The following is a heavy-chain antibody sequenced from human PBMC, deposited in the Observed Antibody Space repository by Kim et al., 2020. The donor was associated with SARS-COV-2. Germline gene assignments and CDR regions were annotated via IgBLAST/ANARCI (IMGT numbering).Heavy chain of an antibody. CDR2: ISYDGSNK. CDR3: AREKGYVFPMVRGVKDY. J-gene: IGHJ4*02. Sequence: GGSLRLSCAASGFTFSSYAMHWVRQAPGKGLEWVAVISYDGSNKYYADSVKGRFTISRDNSKNTLYLQMNSLRAEDTAVYYCAREKGYVFPMVRGVKDYWGQGTLVTVSS. D-gene: IGHD3-10*01. V-gene: IGHV3-30-3*01. CDR1: GFTFSSYA.